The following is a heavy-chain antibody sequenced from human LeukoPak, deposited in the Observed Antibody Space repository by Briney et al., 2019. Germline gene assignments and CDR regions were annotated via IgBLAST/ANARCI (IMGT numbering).Heavy chain of an antibody. CDR1: GGSISSYY. CDR2: IYYSGST. J-gene: IGHJ4*02. V-gene: IGHV4-59*01. Sequence: SETLSLTCTVSGGSISSYYWSWIRQPPGKGLEWIGYIYYSGSTNYNPSLKSRVTISVDTSKNQFSLKLSSVTAADTAVYYCARDRRDYYDSSGLFDYWGRGTLVTVSS. CDR3: ARDRRDYYDSSGLFDY. D-gene: IGHD3-22*01.